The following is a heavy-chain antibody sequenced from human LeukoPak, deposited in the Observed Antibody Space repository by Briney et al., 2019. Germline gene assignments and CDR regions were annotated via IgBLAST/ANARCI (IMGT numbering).Heavy chain of an antibody. Sequence: SQTLSLTCTVSGGSISSGSYYWSWIRQPAGKGLEWIGRIYTSGGTNYNPSLKSRVTISVDTSKNQFSLKLSSVTAADTAVYYCARDRPYARYNWFDPWGQGTLVTVSS. CDR3: ARDRPYARYNWFDP. J-gene: IGHJ5*02. V-gene: IGHV4-61*02. CDR1: GGSISSGSYY. D-gene: IGHD4-17*01. CDR2: IYTSGGT.